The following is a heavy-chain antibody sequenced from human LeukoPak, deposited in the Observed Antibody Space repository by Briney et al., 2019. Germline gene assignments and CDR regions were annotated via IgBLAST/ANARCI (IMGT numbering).Heavy chain of an antibody. V-gene: IGHV3-30-3*01. CDR1: GFTFSSYA. CDR3: ARDTLEYSSSWTYYFDY. CDR2: ISYDGSNK. J-gene: IGHJ4*02. Sequence: GGSLRLSCAASGFTFSSYAMHWVRQAPGKGLEWVAVISYDGSNKYYADSVKGRFTISRDNSENTLYLQMNSLRAEDTAVYYCARDTLEYSSSWTYYFDYWGQGTLVTVSS. D-gene: IGHD6-13*01.